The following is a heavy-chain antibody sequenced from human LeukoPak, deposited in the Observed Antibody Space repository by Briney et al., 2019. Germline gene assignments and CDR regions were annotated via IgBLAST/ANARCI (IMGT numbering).Heavy chain of an antibody. CDR1: GFTFSTYA. D-gene: IGHD7-27*01. V-gene: IGHV3-30-3*01. Sequence: GGSLRLSCAASGFTFSTYAMHWVRQAPGKGLEWVAFISYDGTNKYCADSVKGRFTISRDNSKNTLYLQMNSLRAEDTSLYYCAREIQTGYAFDIWGKGKRVTVFS. CDR2: ISYDGTNK. CDR3: AREIQTGYAFDI. J-gene: IGHJ3*02.